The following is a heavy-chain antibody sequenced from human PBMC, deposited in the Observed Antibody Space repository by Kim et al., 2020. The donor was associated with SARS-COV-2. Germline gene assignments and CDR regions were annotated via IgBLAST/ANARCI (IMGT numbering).Heavy chain of an antibody. CDR1: GYTFYTYA. Sequence: ASVKVSCKASGYTFYTYAMHWVRQAPGQRLEWMGWINGGNGYTEYSEKFQGRVTITRDTSAQTAYMYLSSLRSEDTALYYCARDHRNSSGYYSFDYWGQGTLVTVAS. CDR3: ARDHRNSSGYYSFDY. CDR2: INGGNGYT. D-gene: IGHD3-22*01. V-gene: IGHV1-3*01. J-gene: IGHJ4*02.